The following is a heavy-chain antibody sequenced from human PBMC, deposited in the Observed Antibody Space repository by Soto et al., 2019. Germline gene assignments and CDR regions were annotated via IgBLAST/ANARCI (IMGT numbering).Heavy chain of an antibody. D-gene: IGHD6-13*01. Sequence: QLQLQESGPGLVKPSETLSLTCTVSGGSISSSSYYWGWIRQPPGKGLEWIGSIYYSGSTYYNPSLKSRVTISVETSKNQFSLKLSSVAAADTAVYYCARREIAAAGTPYDCWGQGTLVTVSS. V-gene: IGHV4-39*01. CDR1: GGSISSSSYY. CDR3: ARREIAAAGTPYDC. J-gene: IGHJ4*02. CDR2: IYYSGST.